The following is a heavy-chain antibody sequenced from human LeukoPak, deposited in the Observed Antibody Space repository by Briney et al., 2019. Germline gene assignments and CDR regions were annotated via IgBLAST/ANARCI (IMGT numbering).Heavy chain of an antibody. CDR1: GGSISSYY. CDR3: AREGYYYDSSGYYDY. V-gene: IGHV4-4*07. Sequence: PSETLSLTCTVSGGSISSYYWSWIRQPAGKGLEWIGRIYTSGSTNYNPSLKSRVTMSVDTSKNQFSLKLSSVTAADTAVYYCAREGYYYDSSGYYDYWGQGTLVTVSS. D-gene: IGHD3-22*01. CDR2: IYTSGST. J-gene: IGHJ4*02.